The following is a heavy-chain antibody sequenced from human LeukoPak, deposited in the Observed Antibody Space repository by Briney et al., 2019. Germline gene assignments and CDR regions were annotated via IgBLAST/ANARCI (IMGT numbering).Heavy chain of an antibody. CDR2: INWNSGTI. V-gene: IGHV3-9*01. CDR1: GFTFDDYA. D-gene: IGHD4-23*01. CDR3: AKDTQGMTGGFDY. J-gene: IGHJ4*02. Sequence: GGSLRLSCAASGFTFDDYAMHWVRQAPGKGLEWVSGINWNSGTIGYADSVKGRFTISRNNAKNSLYLQVSSLRTEDTALYYCAKDTQGMTGGFDYWGQGTLVTVSS.